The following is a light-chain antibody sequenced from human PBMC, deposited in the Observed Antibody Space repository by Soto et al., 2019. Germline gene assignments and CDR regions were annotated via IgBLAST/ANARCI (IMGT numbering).Light chain of an antibody. J-gene: IGKJ1*01. Sequence: DILLTQSPATLSSSAGDRVTLTCRASQSISSWLAWYQQKPGKAPKLLIYETSSLESGVPSRFSGSGSGTEFTLTISSLQPDDFATYYCQHCKDYSCTFGQGTKVEIK. CDR3: QHCKDYSCT. V-gene: IGKV1-5*03. CDR1: QSISSW. CDR2: ETS.